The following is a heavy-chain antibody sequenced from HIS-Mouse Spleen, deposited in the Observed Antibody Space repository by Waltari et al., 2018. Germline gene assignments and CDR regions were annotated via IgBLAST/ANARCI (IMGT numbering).Heavy chain of an antibody. J-gene: IGHJ4*02. CDR2: ISSSSSYI. CDR3: ARSPGIAAAGTDY. D-gene: IGHD6-13*01. V-gene: IGHV3-21*01. Sequence: EVQLVESGGGLVKPGGSLRLSCAASGFTFISYSMNWVRQAPGKGLEWVSSISSSSSYIYYADSVKGRFTISRDNAKNSLYLQMNSLRAEDTAVYYCARSPGIAAAGTDYWGQGTLVTVSS. CDR1: GFTFISYS.